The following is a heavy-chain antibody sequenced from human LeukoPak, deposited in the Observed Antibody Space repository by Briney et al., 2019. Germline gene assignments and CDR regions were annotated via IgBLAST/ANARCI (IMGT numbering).Heavy chain of an antibody. CDR1: GFTFSSYN. D-gene: IGHD3-16*01. V-gene: IGHV3-21*01. CDR3: ARGLWGNTFDY. Sequence: PGGSLRLSCVGSGFTFSSYNMNWVRQAPGKGLEWVSSISSSSSYIYYADSVKGRFTISRDNAKNSLYLQMNSLRAEDTAVYYCARGLWGNTFDYWGQGTLVTVSS. CDR2: ISSSSSYI. J-gene: IGHJ4*02.